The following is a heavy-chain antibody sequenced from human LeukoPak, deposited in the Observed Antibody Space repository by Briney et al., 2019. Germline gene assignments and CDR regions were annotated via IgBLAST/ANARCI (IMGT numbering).Heavy chain of an antibody. Sequence: PGGSLRLSCAASGFTFSSYAMSWVRQAPGKGLEWVSAISTSGDSAYYADSVKGRFTISRDNSKNTLYLQMNSLRAEDTAVYFCAKDLSDYGDYYNSWGQGTLVTVSS. CDR3: AKDLSDYGDYYNS. CDR1: GFTFSSYA. J-gene: IGHJ4*02. V-gene: IGHV3-23*01. CDR2: ISTSGDSA. D-gene: IGHD4-17*01.